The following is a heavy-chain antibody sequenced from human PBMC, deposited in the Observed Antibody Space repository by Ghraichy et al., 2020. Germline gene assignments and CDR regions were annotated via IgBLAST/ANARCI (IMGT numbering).Heavy chain of an antibody. V-gene: IGHV3-11*01. D-gene: IGHD6-13*01. CDR3: AGPWYPHH. CDR2: ISPGGDTI. J-gene: IGHJ4*02. CDR1: GFTFIDYY. Sequence: LSLTCAASGFTFIDYYMSWIRQAPGKGLEWVSYISPGGDTIYYADSVKGRFTISRDNARNLLYLQMNSLRAEDTAVYYCAGPWYPHHWGQGTLVTVSS.